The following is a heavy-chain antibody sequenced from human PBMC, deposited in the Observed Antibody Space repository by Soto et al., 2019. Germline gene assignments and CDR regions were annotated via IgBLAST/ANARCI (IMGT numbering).Heavy chain of an antibody. Sequence: EVQLVESGGGLVQPGGSLRLSCAASGFPFSSYWMSWVRQAPGKGLEWVANIKEDGSEKNYVDSVKGRFTISRDNPENSVYLQMSSLRAEDTAVYYCAYSGSYFDYWGQGNLVTVSS. V-gene: IGHV3-7*02. CDR2: IKEDGSEK. CDR3: AYSGSYFDY. CDR1: GFPFSSYW. J-gene: IGHJ4*02. D-gene: IGHD1-26*01.